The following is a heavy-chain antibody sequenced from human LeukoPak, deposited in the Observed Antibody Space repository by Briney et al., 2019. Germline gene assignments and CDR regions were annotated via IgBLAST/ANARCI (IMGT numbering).Heavy chain of an antibody. D-gene: IGHD6-6*01. CDR3: TSDGSMTARPFVSIDY. Sequence: PSATLSLTCTVSGGSISTYYWSWIRQPAGKGLEWIGRIHTSGSTDYNPSLKSRVTMSVDTSKKQFSLRLSSVTAADTAMYYCTSDGSMTARPFVSIDYWGQGTLVTVSS. CDR2: IHTSGST. CDR1: GGSISTYY. J-gene: IGHJ4*02. V-gene: IGHV4-4*07.